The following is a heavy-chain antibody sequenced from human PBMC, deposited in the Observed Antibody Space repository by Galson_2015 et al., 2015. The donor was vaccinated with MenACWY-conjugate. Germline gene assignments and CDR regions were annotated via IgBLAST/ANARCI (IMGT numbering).Heavy chain of an antibody. D-gene: IGHD6-13*01. CDR1: GFTFSAYV. J-gene: IGHJ4*02. CDR3: AKGQQRETRFDY. CDR2: ISISGDKT. V-gene: IGHV3-23*01. Sequence: SLRLSCAASGFTFSAYVMSWVRQAPGKGLEWVSGISISGDKTYYPDSVKGRFTISRDNSKNTLYLQMNNLRVEDTAVYHCAKGQQRETRFDYWGQGALVTVSS.